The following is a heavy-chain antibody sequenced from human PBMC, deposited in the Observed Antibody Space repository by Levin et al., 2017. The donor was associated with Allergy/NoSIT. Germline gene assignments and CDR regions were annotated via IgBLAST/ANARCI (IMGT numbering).Heavy chain of an antibody. Sequence: SLKISCAASGFTFDDYAMHWVRQAPGKGLEWVSGISWNSGDIAYGDSVKGRFTISRDTAKNSLYLQMNSLRAEDTALYYCAKGADSRGSANAFDIWCQGTMVTVSS. J-gene: IGHJ3*02. CDR3: AKGADSRGSANAFDI. CDR1: GFTFDDYA. V-gene: IGHV3-9*01. D-gene: IGHD3-22*01. CDR2: ISWNSGDI.